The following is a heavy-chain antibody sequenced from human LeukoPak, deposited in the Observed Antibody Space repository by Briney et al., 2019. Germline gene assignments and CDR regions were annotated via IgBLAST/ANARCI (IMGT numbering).Heavy chain of an antibody. CDR1: GGPISTYY. D-gene: IGHD2-8*01. V-gene: IGHV4-59*01. J-gene: IGHJ4*02. CDR2: IYYSGST. CDR3: ARSGTKTNGFDY. Sequence: PSETLSLTCTVSGGPISTYYWSWIRQPPGKGLEWIGYIYYSGSTNYSPSLQSRATISVDTSRNQFSLRLISVTAADTAMYYCARSGTKTNGFDYWGQGTLVTVSS.